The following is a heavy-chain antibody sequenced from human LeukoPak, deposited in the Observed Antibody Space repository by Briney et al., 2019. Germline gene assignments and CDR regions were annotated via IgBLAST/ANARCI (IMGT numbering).Heavy chain of an antibody. CDR2: IYYSGST. V-gene: IGHV4-61*01. J-gene: IGHJ5*02. CDR3: ARSSDYYDSSGSQGGWFDP. D-gene: IGHD3-22*01. Sequence: PSETLSLTCTVSGGSISSSSYYWSWIRQPPGKGLEWIGYIYYSGSTNYNPSLKSRVTISVDTSKNQFSLKLSSVTAADTAVYYCARSSDYYDSSGSQGGWFDPWGQGTLVTVSS. CDR1: GGSISSSSYY.